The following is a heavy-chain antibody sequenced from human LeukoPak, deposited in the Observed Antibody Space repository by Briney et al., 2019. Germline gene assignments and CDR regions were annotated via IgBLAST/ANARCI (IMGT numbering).Heavy chain of an antibody. CDR1: GFTFSSYV. J-gene: IGHJ4*02. CDR2: KKYDGSEK. D-gene: IGHD6-13*01. Sequence: GGSLRLSCAASGFTFSSYVMSWVRQAPGKGLEWVANKKYDGSEKYYVDSVKGRCTISRDNAKNTLYQQMNSLRAEDTAVYYCARDIEAAGLFLDYWGQGTLVTVSS. V-gene: IGHV3-7*01. CDR3: ARDIEAAGLFLDY.